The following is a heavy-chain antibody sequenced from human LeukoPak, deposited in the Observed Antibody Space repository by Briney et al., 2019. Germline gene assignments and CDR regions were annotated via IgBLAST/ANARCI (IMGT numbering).Heavy chain of an antibody. CDR1: GASISSYY. V-gene: IGHV4-59*01. CDR2: IYYSGNT. CDR3: ARGPGSYYEFDY. J-gene: IGHJ4*02. D-gene: IGHD1-26*01. Sequence: PSETLSLTCTVSGASISSYYWSWLRQPPGKGLEWIAYIYYSGNTNYNPSLKSRVTISVDRSKNQFSLKLSSGTAADTAAYYCARGPGSYYEFDYWGQGTLVTVSS.